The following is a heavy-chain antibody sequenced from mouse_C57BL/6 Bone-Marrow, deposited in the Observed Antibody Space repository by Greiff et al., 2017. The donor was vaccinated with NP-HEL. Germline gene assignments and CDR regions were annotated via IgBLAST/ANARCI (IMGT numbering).Heavy chain of an antibody. CDR3: ARFDYDWYFDV. J-gene: IGHJ1*03. CDR2: ISYSGST. V-gene: IGHV3-8*01. Sequence: VQLKQSGPGLANPSQTLSLPCSVTGYSITSDYWNWIRKFPGNTLEYMGYISYSGSTYYNPSLKSRISITRDTSTHQYYLQLNSVTTEDTATYYCARFDYDWYFDVWGTGTTVTVSS. CDR1: GYSITSDY. D-gene: IGHD2-4*01.